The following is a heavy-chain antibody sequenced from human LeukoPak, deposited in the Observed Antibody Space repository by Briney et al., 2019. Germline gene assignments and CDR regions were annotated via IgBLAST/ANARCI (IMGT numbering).Heavy chain of an antibody. D-gene: IGHD3-16*01. V-gene: IGHV4-59*01. CDR2: IYYSGST. J-gene: IGHJ4*01. CDR3: ARDFAPYGTSFNY. Sequence: SETLSLTCTVSGGSISSYYWSWIRQPPGKGLEWIGYIYYSGSTNYNPSLKSRVTISVDTSKNQFSLKLSSVTAADTAVYYCARDFAPYGTSFNYWGQGTLVTVSS. CDR1: GGSISSYY.